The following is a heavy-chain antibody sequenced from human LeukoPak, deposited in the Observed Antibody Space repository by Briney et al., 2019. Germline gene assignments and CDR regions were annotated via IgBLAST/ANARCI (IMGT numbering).Heavy chain of an antibody. Sequence: ASVKVSCKASGGTFSSYAISWVRQAPGQGLEWMGRIIPILGIANYAQKFQGRVTITADKSTSTAYMELSSLRSEDTAVYYCARGVIYDSSPLDYWGQGTLVTVSS. CDR1: GGTFSSYA. D-gene: IGHD3-22*01. J-gene: IGHJ4*02. V-gene: IGHV1-69*04. CDR3: ARGVIYDSSPLDY. CDR2: IIPILGIA.